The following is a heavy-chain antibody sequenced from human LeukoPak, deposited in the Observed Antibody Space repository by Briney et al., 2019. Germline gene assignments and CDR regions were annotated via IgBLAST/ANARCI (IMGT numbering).Heavy chain of an antibody. CDR1: GFTFSSYA. J-gene: IGHJ6*02. CDR2: ISGSGGST. Sequence: GGSLRLSCAASGFTFSSYAMSWVRQAPGKGLEWVSAISGSGGSTYYADSVKGRFTISRDNSKNTLYLQMNSLKTEDTAVYYCTTAPTTHGDDYYYGMDVWGQGTTVTVSS. CDR3: TTAPTTHGDDYYYGMDV. V-gene: IGHV3-23*01. D-gene: IGHD4-17*01.